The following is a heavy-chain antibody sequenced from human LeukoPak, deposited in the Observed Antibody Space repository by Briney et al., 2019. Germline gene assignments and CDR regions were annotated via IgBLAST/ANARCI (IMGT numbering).Heavy chain of an antibody. CDR3: QGNIPAFDI. V-gene: IGHV4-39*01. D-gene: IGHD2/OR15-2a*01. Sequence: SETLSLTCTVSGGSISSSSYYWGWIRQPPGEGLEWIGSIYYGGSTYYNPSLKSRVTISVDTSKNQFSRKLSSVTAADTAVYYCQGNIPAFDIWGQGTMVTVSS. CDR1: GGSISSSSYY. J-gene: IGHJ3*02. CDR2: IYYGGST.